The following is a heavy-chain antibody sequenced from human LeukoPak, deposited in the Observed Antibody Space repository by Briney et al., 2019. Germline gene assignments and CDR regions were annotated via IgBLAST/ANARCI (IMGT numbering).Heavy chain of an antibody. CDR1: GFTFSNYG. D-gene: IGHD2-2*01. Sequence: GGSLRLSCAASGFTFSNYGMHWVRQAPGKGLEWVALISFDGSQKYYADSVKGRFTISRDNAKNTLYLQMNSLRAEDTAVYYCARAEAPRVPAARADYWGQGTLVTVSS. CDR2: ISFDGSQK. J-gene: IGHJ4*02. CDR3: ARAEAPRVPAARADY. V-gene: IGHV3-33*01.